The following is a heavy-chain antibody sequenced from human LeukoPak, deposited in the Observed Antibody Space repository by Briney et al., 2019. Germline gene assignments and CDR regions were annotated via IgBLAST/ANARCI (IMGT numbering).Heavy chain of an antibody. Sequence: SETLSLTCAVYGGSFSGYYWSWIRQPPGKGLEWIGEINHSGSTNYNPSLKSRVTISVDTSKNQFYLKLSSVTAADTAVYYCARVKRCLDYWGQGTLVTVSA. D-gene: IGHD4/OR15-4a*01. CDR1: GGSFSGYY. CDR3: ARVKRCLDY. CDR2: INHSGST. J-gene: IGHJ4*02. V-gene: IGHV4-34*01.